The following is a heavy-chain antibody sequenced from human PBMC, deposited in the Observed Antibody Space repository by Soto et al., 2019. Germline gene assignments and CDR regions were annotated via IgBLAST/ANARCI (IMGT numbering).Heavy chain of an antibody. V-gene: IGHV3-33*01. Sequence: PGRSLRLSCAASGFTFSSYGMHWVRQAPGNGLEWVAVIWYDGSNKYYADSVKGRFTISRDNSKNTLYLQMHSLRAEDTAVYYCARSLGSCSARSCSSVAFDTWGKGTMVTVSS. CDR1: GFTFSSYG. D-gene: IGHD2-15*01. J-gene: IGHJ3*02. CDR3: ARSLGSCSARSCSSVAFDT. CDR2: IWYDGSNK.